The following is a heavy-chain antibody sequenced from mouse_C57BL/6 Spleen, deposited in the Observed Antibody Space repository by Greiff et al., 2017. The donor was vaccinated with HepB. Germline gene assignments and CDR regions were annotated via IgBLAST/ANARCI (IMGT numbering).Heavy chain of an antibody. J-gene: IGHJ4*01. D-gene: IGHD2-5*01. CDR2: IYPGDGDT. CDR3: ARRDYSNYGAMDY. Sequence: VQLQQSGPELVKPGASVKISCKASGYAFSSSWMNWVKQRPGKGLEWIGRIYPGDGDTNYNGKFKGKATLTADKSSSTAYMQLSSLTSEDSAVYFCARRDYSNYGAMDYWGQGTSVTVSS. CDR1: GYAFSSSW. V-gene: IGHV1-82*01.